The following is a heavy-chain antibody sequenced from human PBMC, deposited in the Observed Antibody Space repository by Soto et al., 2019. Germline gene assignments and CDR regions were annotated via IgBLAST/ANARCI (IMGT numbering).Heavy chain of an antibody. CDR2: MNPNSGNT. D-gene: IGHD3-3*01. Sequence: ASVKVSCKASGYTFTSYDINWVRQATGQGLEWMGWMNPNSGNTGYAQKFQGRVTMTRNTSISTAYMELSSLRSEDTAVHYCARSDFGYDFWSGYSKVYYFDYWGQGTLVTVSS. CDR1: GYTFTSYD. V-gene: IGHV1-8*01. CDR3: ARSDFGYDFWSGYSKVYYFDY. J-gene: IGHJ4*02.